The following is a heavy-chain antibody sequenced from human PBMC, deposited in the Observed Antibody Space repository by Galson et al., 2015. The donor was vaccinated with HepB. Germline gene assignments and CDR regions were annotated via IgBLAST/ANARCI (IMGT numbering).Heavy chain of an antibody. CDR3: ARGGGIVGATNYYYGMDV. J-gene: IGHJ6*02. V-gene: IGHV4-4*07. Sequence: SETLSLTCTVSGGSISSYYWSWIRQPAGKGLEWIGRIYTSGSTNYNPSLKSRVTMSVDTSKNQFSLKLSSVTAADTAVYYCARGGGIVGATNYYYGMDVWGQGTTVTVSS. CDR2: IYTSGST. D-gene: IGHD1-26*01. CDR1: GGSISSYY.